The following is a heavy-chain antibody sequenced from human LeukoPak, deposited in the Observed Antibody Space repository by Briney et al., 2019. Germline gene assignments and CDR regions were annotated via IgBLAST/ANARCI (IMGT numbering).Heavy chain of an antibody. D-gene: IGHD3-3*01. Sequence: SETLSLTCAVYGGSFSGYYWSWIRQPPGKGLEWIGEINHRGSTNYNPSLKSRVTISVDTSKNQFSLKLSSVTAADTAVYYCARGGGRITIFGVGTRFDPWGQGTLVTVSS. CDR3: ARGGGRITIFGVGTRFDP. CDR2: INHRGST. J-gene: IGHJ5*02. CDR1: GGSFSGYY. V-gene: IGHV4-34*01.